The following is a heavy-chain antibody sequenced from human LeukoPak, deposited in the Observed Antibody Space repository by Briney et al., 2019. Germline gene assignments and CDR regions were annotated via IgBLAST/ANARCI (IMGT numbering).Heavy chain of an antibody. J-gene: IGHJ4*02. V-gene: IGHV1-69*13. Sequence: ASVKVSCKASGGTFSSYAISWVRQAPGQGLEWMGGIIPIFGTANYAQKFQGRVTITADESTSTAYMELSSLRSEDTAEYYCASSDTAMHNIDYWGQGTLVTVSS. CDR3: ASSDTAMHNIDY. D-gene: IGHD5-18*01. CDR2: IIPIFGTA. CDR1: GGTFSSYA.